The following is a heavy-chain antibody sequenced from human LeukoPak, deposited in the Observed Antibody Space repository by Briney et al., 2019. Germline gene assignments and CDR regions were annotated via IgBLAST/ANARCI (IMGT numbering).Heavy chain of an antibody. Sequence: KASETLSLTCTVSGGSISSYYWSWIRQPPGKGLEWIGRIYTSGSTNYNPSLKSRVTMSVDTSKNQFSLKLSSVTAADTAVYYCARDHRFGSPDAFDIWGQGTMVTVSS. CDR1: GGSISSYY. D-gene: IGHD3-10*01. CDR3: ARDHRFGSPDAFDI. J-gene: IGHJ3*02. CDR2: IYTSGST. V-gene: IGHV4-4*07.